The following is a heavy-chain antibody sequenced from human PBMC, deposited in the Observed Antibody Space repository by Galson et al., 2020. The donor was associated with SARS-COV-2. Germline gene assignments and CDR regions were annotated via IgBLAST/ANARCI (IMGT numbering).Heavy chain of an antibody. CDR1: GGSISSSSYY. J-gene: IGHJ5*02. CDR2: TYYSGST. CDR3: ARRQNYYGSGSYYWGWFDP. V-gene: IGHV4-39*01. Sequence: SETLSLTCTVSGGSISSSSYYWGWIRQPPGKGLEWIGSTYYSGSTYYNPSLKSRVTISVDTSKNQFSLKLSSVTAADTAVYYCARRQNYYGSGSYYWGWFDPWGKGTLVTVSS. D-gene: IGHD3-10*01.